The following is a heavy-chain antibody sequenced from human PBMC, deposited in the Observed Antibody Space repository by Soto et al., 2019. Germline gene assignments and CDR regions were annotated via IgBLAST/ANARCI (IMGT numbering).Heavy chain of an antibody. CDR2: IYYSGST. CDR1: GGSISSGGYY. J-gene: IGHJ4*02. Sequence: SETLSLTCTDSGGSISSGGYYWSWIRQDPGKGLEWIGYIYYSGSTYYNPSLKSRVTISVDTSKNQFSLKLSSVTAADTAVYYCARADIVATIAVGFDYWGQGTLVTVSS. CDR3: ARADIVATIAVGFDY. V-gene: IGHV4-31*03. D-gene: IGHD5-12*01.